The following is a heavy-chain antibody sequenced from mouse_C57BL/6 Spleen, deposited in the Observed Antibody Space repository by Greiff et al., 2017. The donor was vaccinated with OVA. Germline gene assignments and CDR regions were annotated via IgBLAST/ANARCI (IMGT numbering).Heavy chain of an antibody. V-gene: IGHV1-4*01. CDR3: SRSFYYYGSSYGYAMDY. D-gene: IGHD1-1*01. CDR1: GYTFTSYT. Sequence: QVQLKQSGAELARPGASVKMSCKASGYTFTSYTMHWVKQRPGQGLEWIGYINPSSGYTKYNQKFKDKATLTADKSSSTAYMQLSSLTSEDSAVYYWSRSFYYYGSSYGYAMDYWGQGTSVTVSS. CDR2: INPSSGYT. J-gene: IGHJ4*01.